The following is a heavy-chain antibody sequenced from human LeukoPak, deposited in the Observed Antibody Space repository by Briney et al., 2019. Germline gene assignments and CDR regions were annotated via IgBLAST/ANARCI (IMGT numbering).Heavy chain of an antibody. Sequence: GGSLRLSCAASGFTYSSYAMHWVRQAPGKGLEYVSAISSNGGSTYYANSVKGRFTISRDNSKNTLYLQMGSLRAEDMAVYYCARRGRIAAAGTALPYYGMDVWGQGTTVTVSS. CDR1: GFTYSSYA. D-gene: IGHD6-13*01. CDR3: ARRGRIAAAGTALPYYGMDV. J-gene: IGHJ6*02. V-gene: IGHV3-64*01. CDR2: ISSNGGST.